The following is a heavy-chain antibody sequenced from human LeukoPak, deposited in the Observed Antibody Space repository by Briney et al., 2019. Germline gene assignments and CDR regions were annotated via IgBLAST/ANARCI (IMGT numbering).Heavy chain of an antibody. Sequence: KPGGSLRRSCTASGLTISSSGFNWVRQAPGKGLEWVASIGPNGSDRYHPDSIKGRITTSRDNANQFLYLQMNSLRAEDKAVYYCATETNGRHYDYWGQGTLLTVSS. CDR2: IGPNGSDR. J-gene: IGHJ4*02. CDR1: GLTISSSG. V-gene: IGHV3-21*01. CDR3: ATETNGRHYDY. D-gene: IGHD1-14*01.